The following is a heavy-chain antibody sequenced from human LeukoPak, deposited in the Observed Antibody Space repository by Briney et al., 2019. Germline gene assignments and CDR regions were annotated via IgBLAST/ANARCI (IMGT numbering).Heavy chain of an antibody. V-gene: IGHV1-2*02. D-gene: IGHD5-18*01. CDR3: ARDYSYGYNYCYYYMDV. J-gene: IGHJ6*03. CDR1: GYTFTGYY. Sequence: ASVNVSCKASGYTFTGYYMHWVRQAPGQGLEWMGWINPNSGGTNYAQKFQGRVTMTRDTSISTAYMELSRLRSDDTAVYYCARDYSYGYNYCYYYMDVWAKGPRSPSP. CDR2: INPNSGGT.